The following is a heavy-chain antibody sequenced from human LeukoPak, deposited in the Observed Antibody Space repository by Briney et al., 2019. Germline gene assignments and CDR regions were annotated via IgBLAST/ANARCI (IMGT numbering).Heavy chain of an antibody. CDR3: ARDDPVYCGGDCACDY. J-gene: IGHJ4*02. CDR2: INSSSSTI. CDR1: GFTFSSYS. V-gene: IGHV3-48*01. Sequence: GSLSLSCAASGFTFSSYSLNWVRQAPGQGLEWVSYINSSSSTIYYADSVKGSFTIDRATAKNSMYLQMNSPSAEDAAVYYCARDDPVYCGGDCACDYWGQGTLVTVSS. D-gene: IGHD2-21*02.